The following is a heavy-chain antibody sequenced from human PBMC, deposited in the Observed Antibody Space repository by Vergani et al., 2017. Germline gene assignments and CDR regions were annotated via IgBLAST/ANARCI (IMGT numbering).Heavy chain of an antibody. J-gene: IGHJ4*02. CDR1: GYSFTSYW. D-gene: IGHD3-9*01. V-gene: IGHV5-51*01. Sequence: EVQLVQSGAEVNKPGESLKISCKGSGYSFTSYWIGWVRQMPGKGLEWMGIIYPGDSDTRYSPSFQGQVTISADKSISTAYLQWSSLKASDTAMYYCARSYYDILTGYYKTIFFDYWGQGTLVTVSS. CDR2: IYPGDSDT. CDR3: ARSYYDILTGYYKTIFFDY.